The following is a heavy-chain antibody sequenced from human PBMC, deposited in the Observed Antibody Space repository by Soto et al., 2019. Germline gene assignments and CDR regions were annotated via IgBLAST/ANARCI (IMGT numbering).Heavy chain of an antibody. D-gene: IGHD2-2*01. J-gene: IGHJ4*02. CDR3: ARRGLGYCGTTSCYHLYYFDY. CDR2: GSYGGPT. CDR1: GVSITSTSYY. V-gene: IGHV4-39*01. Sequence: QLQLQESGPGLVQPSETLSLNCTVSGVSITSTSYYWAWIRQPPGKGLEWIGSGSYGGPTYYNPSLKSRVTISVDTSKHQFSLRLTSVTAADPAVYYCARRGLGYCGTTSCYHLYYFDYGGQGAVVTVSS.